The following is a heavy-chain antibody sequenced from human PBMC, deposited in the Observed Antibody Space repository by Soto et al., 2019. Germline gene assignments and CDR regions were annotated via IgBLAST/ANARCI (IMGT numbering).Heavy chain of an antibody. CDR3: ARVVGYSYGVEWSYMDV. Sequence: GGSLRLSCAASGFTFSSYSMNWVRQAPGKGLEWVSSISSSSSYIYYADSVKGRFTISRDNAKNSLYLQMNSLRAEDTAVYYCARVVGYSYGVEWSYMDVWGKGTTVTVSS. CDR2: ISSSSSYI. D-gene: IGHD5-18*01. J-gene: IGHJ6*03. CDR1: GFTFSSYS. V-gene: IGHV3-21*01.